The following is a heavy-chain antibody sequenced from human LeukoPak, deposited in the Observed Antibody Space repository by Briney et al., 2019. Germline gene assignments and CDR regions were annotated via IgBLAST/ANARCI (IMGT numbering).Heavy chain of an antibody. J-gene: IGHJ3*02. CDR1: GGTFSSYA. Sequence: ASVKVSCKASGGTFSSYAISWVRQAPGQGLEWMGGIIPIFGTANYAQKFQGRVTITADESTSTACMELSSLRSEDTAVYYCASYYDFWSGYYTNAFDIWGQGTMVTVSS. CDR2: IIPIFGTA. V-gene: IGHV1-69*13. D-gene: IGHD3-3*01. CDR3: ASYYDFWSGYYTNAFDI.